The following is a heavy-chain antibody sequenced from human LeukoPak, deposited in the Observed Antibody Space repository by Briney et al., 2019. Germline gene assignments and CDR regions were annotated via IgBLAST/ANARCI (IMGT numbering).Heavy chain of an antibody. D-gene: IGHD6-13*01. CDR1: GFTFSSYG. CDR3: AKEAYSSSWQLSR. Sequence: PGGSLRLSCAASGFTFSSYGMHWVRQAPGKGLEWVAFIRYDGNNKYYADSVKGRFTISRDNSKNTLYLQMNSLRAEDTAVYYCAKEAYSSSWQLSRWGQGTLVSVSS. J-gene: IGHJ4*02. CDR2: IRYDGNNK. V-gene: IGHV3-30*02.